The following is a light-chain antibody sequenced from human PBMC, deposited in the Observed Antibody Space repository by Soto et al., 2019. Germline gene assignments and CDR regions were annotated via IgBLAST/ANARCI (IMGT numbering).Light chain of an antibody. J-gene: IGKJ2*01. CDR2: GAS. V-gene: IGKV3-20*01. Sequence: EIVLTQSPGTLSLSPGERATLSCRASQSVSSNYLAWYQQKPGQAPRLLIYGASGRATGIPDRISGSGSGTDFTLTFSRLEPEDFAVYYCQQYAGLTYTFGQGTKLEI. CDR1: QSVSSNY. CDR3: QQYAGLTYT.